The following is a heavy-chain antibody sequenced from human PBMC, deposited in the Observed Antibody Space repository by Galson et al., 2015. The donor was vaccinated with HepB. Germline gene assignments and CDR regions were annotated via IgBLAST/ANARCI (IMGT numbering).Heavy chain of an antibody. Sequence: SLRLSCAASGFTFSSYAMSWVRQAPGKGLEWVSAISGSGGSTYYADSVKGRFTISRDNSKNTLYLQMNSLRAEDTAVYYCAKDQLLCCGGFWFDPWGQGTLVTVSS. V-gene: IGHV3-23*01. J-gene: IGHJ5*02. CDR2: ISGSGGST. CDR3: AKDQLLCCGGFWFDP. D-gene: IGHD2-2*01. CDR1: GFTFSSYA.